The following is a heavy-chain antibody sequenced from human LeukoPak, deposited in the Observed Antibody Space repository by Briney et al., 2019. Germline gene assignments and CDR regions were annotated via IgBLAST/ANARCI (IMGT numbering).Heavy chain of an antibody. CDR3: ATLPFATHSSSSRDRWYFDL. CDR2: IYHSGST. CDR1: GGSISSGGYS. V-gene: IGHV4-30-2*01. J-gene: IGHJ2*01. D-gene: IGHD6-6*01. Sequence: SQTLSLTCAVSGGSISSGGYSWSWIRQPPGKGLEWIGYIYHSGSTYYNPSLKSRVTISVDRSKNQFSLKLSSVTAADTAVYYCATLPFATHSSSSRDRWYFDLWGRGTLVTVSS.